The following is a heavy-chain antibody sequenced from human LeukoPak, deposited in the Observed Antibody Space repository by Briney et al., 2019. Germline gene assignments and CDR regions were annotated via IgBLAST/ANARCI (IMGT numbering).Heavy chain of an antibody. J-gene: IGHJ4*02. Sequence: GGSLRLSCAASGFTFSSYSMNWVRQAPGKGLEWVSYSSSSSSTIYYADSVKGRFTISRDNAKNSLYLQMNSLRAEDTAVYYCASPRGYSYGYLYYFDYWGQGTLVTVSS. CDR2: SSSSSSTI. CDR1: GFTFSSYS. D-gene: IGHD5-18*01. V-gene: IGHV3-48*01. CDR3: ASPRGYSYGYLYYFDY.